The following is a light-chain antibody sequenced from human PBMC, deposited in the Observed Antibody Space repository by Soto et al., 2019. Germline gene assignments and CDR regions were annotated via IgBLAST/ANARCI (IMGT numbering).Light chain of an antibody. J-gene: IGKJ4*01. CDR2: GAS. CDR1: QSLSSN. V-gene: IGKV3-15*01. CDR3: QQYDSWPLT. Sequence: EIVMTQSPATLSVSPGERATLSCRASQSLSSNLAWYQQKPGQAPRLLVYGASTRPTGVPARFSGSGSGTEFILTITSLQSEDFAVYYCQQYDSWPLTFGGGTKVEIK.